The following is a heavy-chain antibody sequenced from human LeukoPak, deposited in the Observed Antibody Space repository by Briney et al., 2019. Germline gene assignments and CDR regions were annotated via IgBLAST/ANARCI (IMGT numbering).Heavy chain of an antibody. Sequence: SQTLSLTCAVSGGSISSGGYYWSWIRQHPGKGLEWIGYIYYSGSTYYNPSLKSPVTISVDTSKNQFSLKLSSVTAADTAVYYCASTDYDSSGLTHDYWGQGTLVTVSS. CDR3: ASTDYDSSGLTHDY. V-gene: IGHV4-31*11. J-gene: IGHJ4*02. CDR1: GGSISSGGYY. D-gene: IGHD3-22*01. CDR2: IYYSGST.